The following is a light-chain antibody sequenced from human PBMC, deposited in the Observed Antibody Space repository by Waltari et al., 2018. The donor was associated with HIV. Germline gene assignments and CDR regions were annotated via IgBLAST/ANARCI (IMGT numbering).Light chain of an antibody. V-gene: IGLV3-25*03. CDR1: ALPKQY. CDR3: QSADSSDTVV. Sequence: SYELTQPPSLSVSPGQPARIPCPGAALPKQYAYWYQQTPGQATILVNYKDIERPSGTPERFSCSSAGTTVTLTFSGVQEEDEADYYWQSADSSDTVVFGSGTKVTVL. J-gene: IGLJ1*01. CDR2: KDI.